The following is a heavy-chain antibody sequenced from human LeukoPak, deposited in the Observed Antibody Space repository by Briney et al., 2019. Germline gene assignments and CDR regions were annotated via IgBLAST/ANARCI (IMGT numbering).Heavy chain of an antibody. D-gene: IGHD4-23*01. V-gene: IGHV3-7*01. J-gene: IGHJ4*02. CDR1: GFTFSTYW. Sequence: GGSLRLSCSASGFTFSTYWMSWVRQAPGKGLEWVANMKRDGSEIYYVDSVKGRFTISRDNGKNTLFLQMNSLRAEDAAVYYCVRGNDYGGPHYWGQGTLVTVSS. CDR3: VRGNDYGGPHY. CDR2: MKRDGSEI.